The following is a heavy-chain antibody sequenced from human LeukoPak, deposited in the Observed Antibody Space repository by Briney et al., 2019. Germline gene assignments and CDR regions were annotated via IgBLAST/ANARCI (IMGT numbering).Heavy chain of an antibody. V-gene: IGHV3-21*04. CDR1: GFSFSRFS. CDR3: ARDNWVDC. CDR2: ISTDSNYI. Sequence: GGSLRLSCAASGFSFSRFSMNWVRQAPGKALEWVSSISTDSNYIYYADSVKGRFTISRDNAKNSLYLQMNSLKVEDTAIYYCARDNWVDCWGQGTLVTVSS. J-gene: IGHJ5*01.